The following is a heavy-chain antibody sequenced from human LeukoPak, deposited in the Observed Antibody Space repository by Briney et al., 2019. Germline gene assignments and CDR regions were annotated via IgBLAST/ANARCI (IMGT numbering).Heavy chain of an antibody. D-gene: IGHD6-19*01. J-gene: IGHJ4*02. CDR1: GLTSSHYH. CDR2: VSKYGADN. CDR3: ARDIMWLLDY. Sequence: GGSLRLSCAASGLTSSHYHFHWVRQAPVKVLEWVAFVSKYGADNYYADSVSGRFTVSRDNSKNTLYLQMNSLRPEDTAVYYCARDIMWLLDYWGQGTLAIVSS. V-gene: IGHV3-30*04.